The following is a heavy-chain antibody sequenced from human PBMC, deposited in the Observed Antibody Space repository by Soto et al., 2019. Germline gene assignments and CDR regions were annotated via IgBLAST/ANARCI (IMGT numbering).Heavy chain of an antibody. CDR3: TRDAQQLANYGMDV. CDR2: LWAGGNYA. D-gene: IGHD6-13*01. V-gene: IGHV3-33*01. Sequence: QVRLVESGGNVVQPGRSLRLSCATSGFNFNYHGMHWVRQAPGKGLEWVAHLWAGGNYAYYAYSVKGRFTISSDQSTNTLYLQMNSRGAEDTAVYYWTRDAQQLANYGMDVWGQGTTVTVSS. CDR1: GFNFNYHG. J-gene: IGHJ6*02.